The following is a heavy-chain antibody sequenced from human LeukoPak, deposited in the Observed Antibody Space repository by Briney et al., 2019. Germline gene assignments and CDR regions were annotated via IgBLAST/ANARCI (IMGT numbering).Heavy chain of an antibody. CDR1: GFTVSSNY. CDR2: IYSGGST. D-gene: IGHD3-10*01. Sequence: PGGSLRLSCAAYGFTVSSNYMIWVRQAPGKGLEWVSVIYSGGSTYYADSVKGRFTISRDNSKNTLYLQMNSLRAEDTAVYYCARDQRIWFGELTGYYGMDVWGQGTTVTVSS. V-gene: IGHV3-53*01. CDR3: ARDQRIWFGELTGYYGMDV. J-gene: IGHJ6*02.